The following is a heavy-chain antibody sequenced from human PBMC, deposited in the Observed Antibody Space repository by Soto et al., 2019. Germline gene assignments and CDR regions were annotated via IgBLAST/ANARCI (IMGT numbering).Heavy chain of an antibody. Sequence: TSETLSLTCTVSGGSISSGGYYWSWIRQHPGKGLEFIGYIYYSGSTYYNPSLKSRATISADTSKNKFSLKLSSVTAADTAVYYCARGGPDDNGEYYFDYWGQGTLVTVSS. CDR1: GGSISSGGYY. J-gene: IGHJ4*02. CDR2: IYYSGST. V-gene: IGHV4-31*03. CDR3: ARGGPDDNGEYYFDY. D-gene: IGHD4-17*01.